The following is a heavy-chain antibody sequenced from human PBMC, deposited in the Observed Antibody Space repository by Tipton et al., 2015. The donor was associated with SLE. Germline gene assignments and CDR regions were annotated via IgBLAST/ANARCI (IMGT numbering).Heavy chain of an antibody. CDR2: FHHKGSS. V-gene: IGHV4-38-2*02. CDR1: GDSISSGYY. CDR3: ARDTDRGSSAYAGAFDF. D-gene: IGHD3-22*01. J-gene: IGHJ3*01. Sequence: TLSLTCIVSGDSISSGYYWGWIRQPPGRGLEWIGSFHHKGSSYYSPSLGSRVTISGDTSRNQFSLTLSSVTAADTAVYYCARDTDRGSSAYAGAFDFWGQGTVATVSS.